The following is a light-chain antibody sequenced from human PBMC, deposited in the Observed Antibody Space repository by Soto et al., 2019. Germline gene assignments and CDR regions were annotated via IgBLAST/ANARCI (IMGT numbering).Light chain of an antibody. CDR3: QQYGSSPRT. CDR2: GAS. CDR1: LSVSSDY. Sequence: EIVLTQSPGTLSLSPGQRATLSCRASLSVSSDYLAWFQQKPGQAPRLLIYGASSRATGIPDRFSGGGSGTDFTLTISRLEPEDFAVYYCQQYGSSPRTFGQGTKVEIK. J-gene: IGKJ1*01. V-gene: IGKV3-20*01.